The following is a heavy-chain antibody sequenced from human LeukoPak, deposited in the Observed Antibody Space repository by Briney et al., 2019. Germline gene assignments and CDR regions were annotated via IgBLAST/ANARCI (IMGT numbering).Heavy chain of an antibody. J-gene: IGHJ3*02. CDR1: GFTVRNNY. Sequence: GGSLRLSCAASGFTVRNNYMSWVRQAPGKGLEWVSVIYSGGTTYSADSVKGRFTISRDNSKNTLYLQMNSLRAEDTAVYYCASSLYSSGWSLSSGAFDIWGQGTMVTVSS. CDR2: IYSGGTT. D-gene: IGHD6-13*01. CDR3: ASSLYSSGWSLSSGAFDI. V-gene: IGHV3-53*01.